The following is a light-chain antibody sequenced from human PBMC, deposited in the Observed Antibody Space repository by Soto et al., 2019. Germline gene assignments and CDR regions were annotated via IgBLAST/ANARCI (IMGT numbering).Light chain of an antibody. Sequence: DIQMTQSPSTLSASVGDRVTITCRASQSISSWLAWYQQKPGKAPKVLIYHASNLQSGVPSRFSGSGSGTEFTLTISSLQPDDFATYYCQQYNSYLTTFGQGTRLEIK. CDR2: HAS. J-gene: IGKJ5*01. V-gene: IGKV1-5*01. CDR1: QSISSW. CDR3: QQYNSYLTT.